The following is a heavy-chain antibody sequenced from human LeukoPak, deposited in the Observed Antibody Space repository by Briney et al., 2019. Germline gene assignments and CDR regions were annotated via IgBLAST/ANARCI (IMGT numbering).Heavy chain of an antibody. CDR2: MNPNSGNT. V-gene: IGHV1-8*01. CDR1: GYTFTSYD. J-gene: IGHJ5*02. Sequence: ASVTVSCTASGYTFTSYDIQWVRQATGQGLEWMGWMNPNSGNTGYAQKFQGRVTMTRNTSISTAYMELSSLRSEDTAVYYCARDSSGWYHWFDPWGQGTLVTVSS. D-gene: IGHD6-19*01. CDR3: ARDSSGWYHWFDP.